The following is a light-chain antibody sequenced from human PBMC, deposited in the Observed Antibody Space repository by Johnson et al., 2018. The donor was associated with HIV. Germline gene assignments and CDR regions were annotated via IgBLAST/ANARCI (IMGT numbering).Light chain of an antibody. J-gene: IGLJ1*01. Sequence: QSALTQPPSVSAAPGQKVTISCSGSSSNIGKNYVSWYRQVPGTAPKLLIYDNNKRPSGIPDRFSGSKSGPSATLGITALQTGDEADYYCGTWDSSLSAGVFGTGTNVTVL. V-gene: IGLV1-51*01. CDR2: DNN. CDR3: GTWDSSLSAGV. CDR1: SSNIGKNY.